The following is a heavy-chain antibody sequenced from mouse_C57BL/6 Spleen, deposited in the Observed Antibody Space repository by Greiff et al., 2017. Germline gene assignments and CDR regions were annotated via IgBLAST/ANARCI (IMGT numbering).Heavy chain of an antibody. CDR3: AREEAITTVGGY. Sequence: QVQLKESGAELVKPGASVKISCKASGYAFSSYWMNWVKQRPGKGLEWIGQIYPGDGDTNYNGKFKGKATLTAAKSSSTAYMQLSSLTSEDSAVYFCAREEAITTVGGYWGQGTTLTVSS. CDR1: GYAFSSYW. D-gene: IGHD1-1*01. CDR2: IYPGDGDT. V-gene: IGHV1-80*01. J-gene: IGHJ2*01.